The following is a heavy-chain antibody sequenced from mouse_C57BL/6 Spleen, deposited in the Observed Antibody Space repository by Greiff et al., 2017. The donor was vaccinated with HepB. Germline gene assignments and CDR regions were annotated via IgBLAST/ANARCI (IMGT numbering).Heavy chain of an antibody. J-gene: IGHJ2*01. Sequence: VQLQQPGAELVKPGASVKLSCKASGSTFTSYWMHWVKQRPGQGLEWIGMIHPNSGSTNYNEKFKSKATLAVDKSSSTAYMQLRSLTSEDSAVYYCARDSNGQYFDYWGQGTTLTVSS. CDR2: IHPNSGST. CDR1: GSTFTSYW. V-gene: IGHV1-64*01. D-gene: IGHD2-5*01. CDR3: ARDSNGQYFDY.